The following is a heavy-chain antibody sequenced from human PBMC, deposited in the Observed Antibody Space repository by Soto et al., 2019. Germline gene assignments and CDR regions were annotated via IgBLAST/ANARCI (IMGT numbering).Heavy chain of an antibody. D-gene: IGHD3-3*01. CDR3: ARGGLRFLEWLQPYYYYGMDV. J-gene: IGHJ6*02. CDR2: INPNSGGT. Sequence: ASVKVSCKASGYTFTGYYMHWARQAPGQGLEWMGWINPNSGGTNYAQKFQGWVTMTRDTSISTAYMELSRLRSDDTAVYYCARGGLRFLEWLQPYYYYGMDVWGQGTTVTVSS. V-gene: IGHV1-2*04. CDR1: GYTFTGYY.